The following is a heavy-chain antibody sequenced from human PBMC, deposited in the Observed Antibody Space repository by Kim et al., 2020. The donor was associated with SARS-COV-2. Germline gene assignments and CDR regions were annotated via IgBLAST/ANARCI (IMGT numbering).Heavy chain of an antibody. Sequence: ASVKVSCKASGYTFTSYAMHWVRQAPGQRLEWMGWINAGNGNTKYSQKFQGRVTITRDTSASTAYMELSSLRSEDTAVYYCARAVGVLHDRLPWPYYPSDAFDIWGQGTMVTVSS. CDR1: GYTFTSYA. CDR2: INAGNGNT. CDR3: ARAVGVLHDRLPWPYYPSDAFDI. J-gene: IGHJ3*02. V-gene: IGHV1-3*01. D-gene: IGHD2-2*01.